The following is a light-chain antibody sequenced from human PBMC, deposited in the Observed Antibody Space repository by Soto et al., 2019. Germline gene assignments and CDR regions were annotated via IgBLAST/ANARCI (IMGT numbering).Light chain of an antibody. Sequence: DIQMTQSPSSLSASVGDRVTITCRASQSISSYLNWYQQKPGKAPKLLIYAASSLQSGVPSRFSGSESGTDFTLTISSLQPEDFATYYCQQSYSTPCTFGQGTMVEIK. CDR1: QSISSY. J-gene: IGKJ1*01. CDR2: AAS. V-gene: IGKV1-39*01. CDR3: QQSYSTPCT.